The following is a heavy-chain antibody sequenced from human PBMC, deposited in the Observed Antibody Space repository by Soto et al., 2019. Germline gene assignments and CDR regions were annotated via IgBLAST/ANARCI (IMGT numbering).Heavy chain of an antibody. J-gene: IGHJ4*02. Sequence: QVQLQESGPGLAKPSETLSLTCTVSGGPISNYYWSWIRQPPGKRLEWIGYIYDGGSTNYNPSLKSRVTISVDTSKIQFSLTLSSVTAADTAVYYCARGNFFGSGSPVGYWGQGTLVTVSS. V-gene: IGHV4-59*01. CDR3: ARGNFFGSGSPVGY. D-gene: IGHD3-10*01. CDR1: GGPISNYY. CDR2: IYDGGST.